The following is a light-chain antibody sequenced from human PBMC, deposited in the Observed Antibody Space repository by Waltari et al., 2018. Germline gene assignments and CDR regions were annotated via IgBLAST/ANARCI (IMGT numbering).Light chain of an antibody. CDR1: QDIGMY. V-gene: IGKV1-33*01. CDR3: QQYDNLPYT. Sequence: DIQMTQSPSSLSASAGDRVTISCQASQDIGMYLSWFQQKPGKAPRLLIFDASNVESGVPSRFSASGSGTHFTLSISSLHPEDVAMYYCQQYDNLPYTFGQGTKLEI. J-gene: IGKJ2*01. CDR2: DAS.